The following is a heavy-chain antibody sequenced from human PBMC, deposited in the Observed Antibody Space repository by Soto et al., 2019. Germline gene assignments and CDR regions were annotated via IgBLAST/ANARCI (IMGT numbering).Heavy chain of an antibody. D-gene: IGHD2-15*01. CDR3: ARDHCSGGSCYLNWFDP. CDR2: ISAYNGNT. V-gene: IGHV1-18*01. CDR1: GYTFTSYG. Sequence: ASVKVSCKASGYTFTSYGISWVRQAPGQGLEWMGWISAYNGNTNYAQKLQGRVTMTTDTSTSTAYMELRSLRSDDTAVYYCARDHCSGGSCYLNWFDPSGQGTLVTVSS. J-gene: IGHJ5*02.